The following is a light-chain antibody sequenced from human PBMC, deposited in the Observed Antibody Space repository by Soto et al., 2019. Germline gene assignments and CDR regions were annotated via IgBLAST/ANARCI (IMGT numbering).Light chain of an antibody. CDR2: GAS. V-gene: IGKV3-15*01. Sequence: EIVMTQSPSTLSVSPGARPTLCCRASQSVSSTVAWYQQKPGQAPRLLIYGASTRATGIPARFSGSASGTESTLTISSLKSEDFAVYYCQHYNDWPTFGQGTKVDIK. J-gene: IGKJ1*01. CDR1: QSVSST. CDR3: QHYNDWPT.